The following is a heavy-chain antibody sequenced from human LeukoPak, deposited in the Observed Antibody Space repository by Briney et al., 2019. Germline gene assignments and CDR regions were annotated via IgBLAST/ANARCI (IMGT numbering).Heavy chain of an antibody. CDR1: GGSISSYY. V-gene: IGHV4-59*01. D-gene: IGHD4-23*01. CDR2: IYYSGST. J-gene: IGHJ4*02. Sequence: SETLSLTCTVSGGSISSYYWSWIRQPPGKGLEWTGYIYYSGSTNYNPSLKSRVTISVDTSKNQFSLKLSSVTAADTAVYYCARGGGNLYYFDYWGQGTLVTVSS. CDR3: ARGGGNLYYFDY.